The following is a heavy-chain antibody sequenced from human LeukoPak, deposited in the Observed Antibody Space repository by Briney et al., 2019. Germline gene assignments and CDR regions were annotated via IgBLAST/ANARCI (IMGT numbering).Heavy chain of an antibody. CDR1: GFTFSSYT. Sequence: GGSLRLSCAASGFTFSSYTMSWVRQAPGKGLEWVSAISHTSEYTYHADSVKGRFTISRDNSKNTLYLQMNSLRAEDTAVYYCAREGYYDILTGAFDIWGQGTMVTVSS. CDR2: ISHTSEYT. D-gene: IGHD3-9*01. V-gene: IGHV3-23*01. CDR3: AREGYYDILTGAFDI. J-gene: IGHJ3*02.